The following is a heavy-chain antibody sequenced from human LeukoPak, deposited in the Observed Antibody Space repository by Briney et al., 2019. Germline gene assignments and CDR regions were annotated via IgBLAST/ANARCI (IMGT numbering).Heavy chain of an antibody. V-gene: IGHV3-30-3*01. CDR1: GFTFSSYA. CDR3: ARDYDSSGNDAFDI. D-gene: IGHD3-22*01. CDR2: ISYDGSNK. Sequence: GGSLRLSCAASGFTFSSYAMRWVRQAPGKGLEWVAVISYDGSNKYYADSVKGRFTISRDNSKNTLYLQMNSLRAEDTAVYYCARDYDSSGNDAFDIWGQGTMVTVSS. J-gene: IGHJ3*02.